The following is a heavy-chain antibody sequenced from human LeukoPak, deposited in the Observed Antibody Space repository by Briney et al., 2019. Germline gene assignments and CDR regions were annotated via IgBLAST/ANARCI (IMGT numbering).Heavy chain of an antibody. Sequence: SVKVSCKASGGTFSSYAISWVRQAPGQGLEWMGGIIPIFGTANYAQKFQGRVTLTTDTSTTTAYMELRSLRSDDTAVYYCTRDPSNTSGRYQYFDFWGRGTLVTVSS. D-gene: IGHD6-19*01. CDR3: TRDPSNTSGRYQYFDF. V-gene: IGHV1-69*05. CDR2: IIPIFGTA. J-gene: IGHJ2*01. CDR1: GGTFSSYA.